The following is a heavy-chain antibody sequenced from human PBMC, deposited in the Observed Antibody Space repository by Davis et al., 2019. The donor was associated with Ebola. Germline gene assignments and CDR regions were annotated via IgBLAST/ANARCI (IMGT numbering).Heavy chain of an antibody. Sequence: GESLKISCAASGFTFSSYAMHWVRQAPGKGLEWVAVISYDGSNKYYADSVKGRFTISRDNSKNTLDLQMNSLRPEDTAVYYCAKTRSNWWNDALEIWGRGTMVIVSS. D-gene: IGHD2-8*02. CDR2: ISYDGSNK. J-gene: IGHJ3*02. CDR3: AKTRSNWWNDALEI. V-gene: IGHV3-30*04. CDR1: GFTFSSYA.